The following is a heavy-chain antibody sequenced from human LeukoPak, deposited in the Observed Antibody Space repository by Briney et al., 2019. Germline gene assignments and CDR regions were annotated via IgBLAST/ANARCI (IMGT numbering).Heavy chain of an antibody. V-gene: IGHV3-7*01. CDR2: IKQDGSEK. CDR1: GFTFSSYW. Sequence: HPGGSLRLSCAASGFTFSSYWMSWVRQAPGKGLEWVANIKQDGSEKYYVDYVKGRFTISRDNAKNSLYLQMNSLRAEDTAVYYCARSVHIGYHDYWGQGTLVTVSS. CDR3: ARSVHIGYHDY. J-gene: IGHJ4*02. D-gene: IGHD2-21*01.